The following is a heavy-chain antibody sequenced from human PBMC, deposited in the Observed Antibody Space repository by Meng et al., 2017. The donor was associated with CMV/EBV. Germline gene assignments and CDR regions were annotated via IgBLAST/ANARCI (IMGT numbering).Heavy chain of an antibody. J-gene: IGHJ6*02. CDR3: ARDDSYYYGMDV. V-gene: IGHV1-8*02. CDR2: MNPNSGNT. CDR1: GYTFTNYD. Sequence: ASVKVSCKASGYTFTNYDINWVRQATGQGLEWMGWMNPNSGNTGYAQKFQGRVTMTTDTSTSTAYMELRSLRSDDTAVYYCARDDSYYYGMDVWGQGTTVTVSS.